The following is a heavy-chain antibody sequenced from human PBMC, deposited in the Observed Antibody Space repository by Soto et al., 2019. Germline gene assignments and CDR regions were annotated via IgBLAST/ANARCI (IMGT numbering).Heavy chain of an antibody. CDR1: GCTFGGYG. J-gene: IGHJ6*03. Sequence: PGGSIRVSSAAAGCTFGGYGMRWVRQAPGKGLEWVAVIWYDGSNKYYADSVKGRFTISRDNSKNTLYLQMNSLRAEDTAVYYCARDGCSSTSCYYFYMDVWGKGTTVTVSS. CDR3: ARDGCSSTSCYYFYMDV. CDR2: IWYDGSNK. D-gene: IGHD2-2*01. V-gene: IGHV3-33*01.